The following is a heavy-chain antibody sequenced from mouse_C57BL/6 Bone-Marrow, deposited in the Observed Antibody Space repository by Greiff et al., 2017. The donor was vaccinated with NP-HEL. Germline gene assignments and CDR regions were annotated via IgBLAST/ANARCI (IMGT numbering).Heavy chain of an antibody. CDR2: INPYNGGT. CDR3: ARGTGPYYFDY. CDR1: GYTFTDYY. D-gene: IGHD3-3*01. J-gene: IGHJ2*01. Sequence: VQLKQSGPVLVKPGVSVKMSCKASGYTFTDYYMNWVKQSHGKSLEWIGVINPYNGGTSYNQKFKGKATLTVDKSSSTAYMELNSLTSEDSAVYYCARGTGPYYFDYWGQGTTLTVSS. V-gene: IGHV1-19*01.